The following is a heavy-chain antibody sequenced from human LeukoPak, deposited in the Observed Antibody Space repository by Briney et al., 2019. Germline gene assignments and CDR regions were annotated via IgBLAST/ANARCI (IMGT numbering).Heavy chain of an antibody. CDR1: GFTFSTYG. V-gene: IGHV3-30*18. D-gene: IGHD6-13*01. CDR3: AKDSSRDYYYFDY. CDR2: ISYDGSNE. Sequence: GGSLRLSCAASGFTFSTYGMHWVRQAPGKGLDWVAVISYDGSNEYYADSVKGRFSISRDDSKNTVYLEMNSLRAEDTAVFYCAKDSSRDYYYFDYWGQGTLVTVSS. J-gene: IGHJ4*02.